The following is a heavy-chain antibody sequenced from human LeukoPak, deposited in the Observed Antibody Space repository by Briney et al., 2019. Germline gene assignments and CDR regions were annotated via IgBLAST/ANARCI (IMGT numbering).Heavy chain of an antibody. V-gene: IGHV3-30*02. CDR2: IRYDGSNK. D-gene: IGHD6-13*01. CDR3: ACWGRQQLVSIDY. Sequence: GGSLRLSCAASGFTFSSYGMHWVRQAPGKGLEWVAFIRYDGSNKYYADSVKGRFTISRDNSKNTLYLQMNSLRAEDTAVYYCACWGRQQLVSIDYWGQGTLVTVSS. CDR1: GFTFSSYG. J-gene: IGHJ4*02.